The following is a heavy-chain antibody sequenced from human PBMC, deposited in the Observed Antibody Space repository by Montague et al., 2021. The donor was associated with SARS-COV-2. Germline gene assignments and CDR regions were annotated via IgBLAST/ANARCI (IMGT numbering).Heavy chain of an antibody. J-gene: IGHJ4*02. D-gene: IGHD2-21*02. CDR2: IYWDDDK. CDR3: AHRGDLWVGPYFDY. Sequence: PALVKPTQTLTLTCTFSGFSLSTSGVGVGWIRQPPGKALEWLALIYWDDDKRYSPPLKSRLTITKDTSKNQVVLTMTNMDPVDTATYYCAHRGDLWVGPYFDYWGQGTLATVSS. CDR1: GFSLSTSGVG. V-gene: IGHV2-5*02.